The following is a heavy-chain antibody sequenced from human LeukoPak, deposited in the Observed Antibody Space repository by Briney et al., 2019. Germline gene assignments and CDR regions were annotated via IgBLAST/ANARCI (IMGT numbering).Heavy chain of an antibody. V-gene: IGHV1-46*01. Sequence: GASVKASCKASGYTFTSYYMHWVRQAPGQGLEWMGIINPSGGSTNYAQKFQGRVTMTRDMSTSTVYMELSSLRSEDTAVYYCARDRDVSGRTWGAFDIWGQGTMVTVSS. D-gene: IGHD1-26*01. J-gene: IGHJ3*02. CDR3: ARDRDVSGRTWGAFDI. CDR1: GYTFTSYY. CDR2: INPSGGST.